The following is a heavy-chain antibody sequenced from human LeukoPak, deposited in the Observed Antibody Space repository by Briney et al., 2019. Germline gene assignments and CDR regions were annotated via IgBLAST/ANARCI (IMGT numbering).Heavy chain of an antibody. Sequence: PSETLSLTCTVSGYSISNGYYWGWIRQPPGKGLEWIGSIYYSGSTYYNPSLKSRVTISVDTSKNQFSLKLSSVTAADTAVYYCASGVLDIVVVPAHGEFDYWGQGTLVTVSS. CDR1: GYSISNGYY. J-gene: IGHJ4*02. CDR2: IYYSGST. D-gene: IGHD2-2*03. CDR3: ASGVLDIVVVPAHGEFDY. V-gene: IGHV4-38-2*02.